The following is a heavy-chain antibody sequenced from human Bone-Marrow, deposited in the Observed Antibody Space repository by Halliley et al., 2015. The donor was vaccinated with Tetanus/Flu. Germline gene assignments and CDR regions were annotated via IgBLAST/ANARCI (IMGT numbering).Heavy chain of an antibody. J-gene: IGHJ4*02. D-gene: IGHD2-15*01. V-gene: IGHV5-51*01. CDR3: ATFEFSSSDFDY. Sequence: WMGILFPGASDTKYSPSFQGQVTIPADKSISTAYLQWSSLRASDTAIYYCATFEFSSSDFDYWGQGTPVTVSS. CDR2: LFPGASDT.